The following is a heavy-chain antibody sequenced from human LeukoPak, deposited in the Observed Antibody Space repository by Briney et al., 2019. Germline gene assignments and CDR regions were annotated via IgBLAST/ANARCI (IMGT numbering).Heavy chain of an antibody. V-gene: IGHV4-59*01. Sequence: PSETLSLTCTVYGGSISSYYWSWIRQPPGKGLEWIGYIYYSGSTNYNPSLKSRVTISVDTSKNQFSLKLSSVTAADTAVYYCARDRLIHAFDIWGQGTMVTVSS. CDR1: GGSISSYY. J-gene: IGHJ3*02. D-gene: IGHD3-16*01. CDR2: IYYSGST. CDR3: ARDRLIHAFDI.